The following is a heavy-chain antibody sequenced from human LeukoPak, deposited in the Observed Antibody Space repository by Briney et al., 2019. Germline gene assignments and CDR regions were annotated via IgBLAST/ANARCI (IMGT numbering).Heavy chain of an antibody. CDR1: GGSISSYY. D-gene: IGHD3-9*01. V-gene: IGHV4-4*07. Sequence: PSETLSLTCTVSGGSISSYYWSWIRQPAGKGLEWIGLISASGSTNYSPSLKSRVTIFGDTSKNQFFLKLSSVTAADTATYYCARARYVNSFYAFDIWGQGTLVTVSS. J-gene: IGHJ3*02. CDR3: ARARYVNSFYAFDI. CDR2: ISASGST.